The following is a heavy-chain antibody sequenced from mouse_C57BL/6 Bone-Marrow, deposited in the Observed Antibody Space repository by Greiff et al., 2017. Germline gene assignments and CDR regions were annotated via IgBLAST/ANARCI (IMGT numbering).Heavy chain of an antibody. D-gene: IGHD2-4*01. Sequence: VQLQESGAELVKPGASVKMSCKASGYTFTSYWITWVKQRPGQGLEWIGAIYPGSGSTTYNEKVKSQATLTVDTSSSTAYMQLSSLTSEDSAVYYCARYYYDYDGFAYWGQGTLVTVSA. CDR1: GYTFTSYW. CDR3: ARYYYDYDGFAY. J-gene: IGHJ3*01. CDR2: IYPGSGST. V-gene: IGHV1-55*01.